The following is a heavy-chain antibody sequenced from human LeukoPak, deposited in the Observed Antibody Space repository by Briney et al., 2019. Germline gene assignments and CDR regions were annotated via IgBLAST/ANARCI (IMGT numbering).Heavy chain of an antibody. CDR3: ARPVKGAFFYYSMDV. CDR2: INTYNGNT. V-gene: IGHV1-18*01. Sequence: GAPVSVSYTPSDHTFPMFGLTWGRQAPGQGLEGMGWINTYNGNTRHAQNFQGRVTLTRDTSPTTAYMELRSLRSNDTAVYYSARPVKGAFFYYSMDVWGKGTTVIVSS. D-gene: IGHD3-10*01. CDR1: DHTFPMFG. J-gene: IGHJ6*03.